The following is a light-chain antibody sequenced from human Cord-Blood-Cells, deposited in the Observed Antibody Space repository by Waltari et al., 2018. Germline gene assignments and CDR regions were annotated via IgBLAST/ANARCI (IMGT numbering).Light chain of an antibody. J-gene: IGLJ2*01. CDR1: SSDVGGYNY. CDR2: EVS. V-gene: IGLV2-14*01. CDR3: SSYTSSSTLVV. Sequence: QSALTQPASVSGSPGQSITISCTGTSSDVGGYNYVSWYQQHPGKAPKLMLYEVSNRPSRVSNRFSGSKSGNTASLTISGLQAEDEADYYCSSYTSSSTLVVFGGGTKLTVL.